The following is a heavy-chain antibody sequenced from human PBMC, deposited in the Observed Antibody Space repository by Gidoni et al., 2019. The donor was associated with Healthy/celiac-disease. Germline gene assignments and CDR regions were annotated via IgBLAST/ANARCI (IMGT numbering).Heavy chain of an antibody. D-gene: IGHD6-6*01. V-gene: IGHV4-31*03. CDR3: ASSVFIAARRPYYFDY. CDR2: IYYSGST. J-gene: IGHJ4*02. Sequence: QVQLQESGPGLVKPSQTLSLTCTVSGGSISSGGYYWSWIRQHPGKGLEWIGYIYYSGSTYYNPSLKSRVTISVDTSKNQFSLKLSSVTAADTAVYYCASSVFIAARRPYYFDYWGQGTLVTVSS. CDR1: GGSISSGGYY.